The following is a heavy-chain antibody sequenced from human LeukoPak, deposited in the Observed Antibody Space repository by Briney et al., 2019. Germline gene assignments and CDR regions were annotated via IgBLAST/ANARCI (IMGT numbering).Heavy chain of an antibody. J-gene: IGHJ4*02. CDR1: GASISSGGYY. D-gene: IGHD6-13*01. V-gene: IGHV4-31*03. CDR3: ATATPYSSSWTPLDY. Sequence: SGTLSLTCTVSGASISSGGYYWSWIRQHPGKGLEWIGYIYYSGDTYYNPSLKSRVTISGDTSKNQFALKLSSVTAADTAVYYCATATPYSSSWTPLDYWGQGTLVTVSS. CDR2: IYYSGDT.